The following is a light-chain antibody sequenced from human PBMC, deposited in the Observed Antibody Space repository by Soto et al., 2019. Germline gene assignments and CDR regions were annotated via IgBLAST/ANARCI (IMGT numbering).Light chain of an antibody. J-gene: IGKJ2*01. Sequence: EIVMTHSPATLSVSPGERATLSCRASQSVSTNLAWYQQKPGQAPRLLIYGESTRATAIPARFSGSGSGTEFTLTSSSRQSEDFAVYFCQQYDNWPYTFGQGTKLEIK. CDR2: GES. CDR1: QSVSTN. V-gene: IGKV3-15*01. CDR3: QQYDNWPYT.